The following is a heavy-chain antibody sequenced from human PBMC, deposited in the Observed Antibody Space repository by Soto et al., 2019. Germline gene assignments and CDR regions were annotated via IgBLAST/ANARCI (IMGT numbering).Heavy chain of an antibody. CDR3: ARRYGGAFDI. CDR2: IYYSGST. V-gene: IGHV4-59*08. CDR1: GGSISSDY. D-gene: IGHD3-10*01. J-gene: IGHJ3*02. Sequence: QVQLQESGPGLVKPSETLSLTCTVSGGSISSDYWSWIRQPPGKGLEWIGYIYYSGSTNYNPSLKSRVTISVDTSKNQFSLKLSSVTAADTAVYYCARRYGGAFDIWGQGTMVTVSS.